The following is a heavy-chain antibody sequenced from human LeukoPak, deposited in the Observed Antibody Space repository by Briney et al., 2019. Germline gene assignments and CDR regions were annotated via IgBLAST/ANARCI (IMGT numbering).Heavy chain of an antibody. D-gene: IGHD6-19*01. J-gene: IGHJ4*02. CDR2: ISPNSGVT. Sequence: ASVRVSCKASGYTFTGYYVHWVRQAPGQGLEWVGWISPNSGVTNFAQMFQGRVTMTRDTSISTAYMELSRLRLDDTAVYYCTIAVASTSAYFDYWGQGTLVTVSS. CDR1: GYTFTGYY. CDR3: TIAVASTSAYFDY. V-gene: IGHV1-2*02.